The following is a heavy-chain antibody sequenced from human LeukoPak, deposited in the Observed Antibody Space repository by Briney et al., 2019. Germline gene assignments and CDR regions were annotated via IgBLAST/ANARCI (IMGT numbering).Heavy chain of an antibody. J-gene: IGHJ6*02. Sequence: ASVKVSCKASGYTFSSYEINWVRQATGQGLEWVGWMIPNNGNTGYAQKFQGRVTMTRNTSISTAYMELSSLKSEDTAVYYCARVRGYYGMDVWGQGTMVTVSS. D-gene: IGHD2-15*01. CDR2: MIPNNGNT. CDR3: ARVRGYYGMDV. V-gene: IGHV1-8*01. CDR1: GYTFSSYE.